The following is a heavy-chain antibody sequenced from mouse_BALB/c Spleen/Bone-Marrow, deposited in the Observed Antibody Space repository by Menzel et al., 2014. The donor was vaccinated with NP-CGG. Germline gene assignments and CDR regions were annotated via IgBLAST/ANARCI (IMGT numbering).Heavy chain of an antibody. V-gene: IGHV1S135*01. CDR3: ASYGSSYGAMDY. CDR1: GYAFTSYN. J-gene: IGHJ4*01. D-gene: IGHD1-1*01. CDR2: IDPYNGGT. Sequence: EVQLVESGPELVKPGASVKVSCKASGYAFTSYNMYWVKPSHGKSLEWIGYIDPYNGGTSYNQKFKAKATLTVDKSSSTAYMHPNSLTSEDSAVYYCASYGSSYGAMDYWGQGTSVTVSS.